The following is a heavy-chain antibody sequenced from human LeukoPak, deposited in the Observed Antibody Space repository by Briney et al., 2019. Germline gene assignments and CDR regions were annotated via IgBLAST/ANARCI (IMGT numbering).Heavy chain of an antibody. CDR2: ISSSSSYI. D-gene: IGHD3-22*01. CDR3: ARDEDSSDLFDY. CDR1: GFTFSSYS. Sequence: GGSLRLSCAASGFTFSSYSMNWVRQAPGKGLEWVSSISSSSSYIYYADSVKGRFTISRDNAENSLYLQMNSLRAEDTAVYYCARDEDSSDLFDYWGQGTLVTVSS. V-gene: IGHV3-21*01. J-gene: IGHJ4*02.